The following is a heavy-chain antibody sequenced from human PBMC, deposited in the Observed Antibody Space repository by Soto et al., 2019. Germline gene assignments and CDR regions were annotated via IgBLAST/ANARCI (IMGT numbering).Heavy chain of an antibody. CDR1: GYSFTTHD. Sequence: ASVKVSCKASGYSFTTHDITWLRQAPGKGLEWVGGISTDRGDTIYPQNLQGRVTMTTDSSTSTVYMELKSLRSDDTAVYYCARDDLNRGGKYFDYWGQGPLVTGSS. CDR2: ISTDRGDT. D-gene: IGHD2-15*01. CDR3: ARDDLNRGGKYFDY. V-gene: IGHV1-18*01. J-gene: IGHJ4*02.